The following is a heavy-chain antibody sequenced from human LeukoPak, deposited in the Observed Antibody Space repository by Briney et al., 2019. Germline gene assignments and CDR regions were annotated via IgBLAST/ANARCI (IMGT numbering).Heavy chain of an antibody. V-gene: IGHV4-59*01. CDR1: GGSISSYY. Sequence: SETLSLTCTVSGGSISSYYWSWIRQPPGKGLEWIGYIYYSGSTNYNPSLKSRVTISVDTSKNQFSLKLSSVTAAGTAVYYCARETYDYDSSGYYSLKFDYWGQGTLVTVSS. CDR3: ARETYDYDSSGYYSLKFDY. CDR2: IYYSGST. J-gene: IGHJ4*02. D-gene: IGHD3-22*01.